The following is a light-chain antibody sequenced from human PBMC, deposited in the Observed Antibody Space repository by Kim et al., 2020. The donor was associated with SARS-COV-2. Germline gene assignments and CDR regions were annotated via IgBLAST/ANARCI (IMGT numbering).Light chain of an antibody. CDR1: SSDVGSYNL. CDR3: CSYAGSSTWV. J-gene: IGLJ3*02. CDR2: EVS. V-gene: IGLV2-23*02. Sequence: GQSITISCTETSSDVGSYNLVSWYQQHPGKAPKLMIYEVSKRPSGVSNRFSGSKSGNTASLTISGLQAEDEADYYCCSYAGSSTWVFGGGTQLTVL.